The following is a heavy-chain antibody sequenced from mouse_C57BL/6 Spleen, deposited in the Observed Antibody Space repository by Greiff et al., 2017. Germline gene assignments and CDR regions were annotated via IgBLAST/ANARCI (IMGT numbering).Heavy chain of an antibody. CDR3: ARALGMGAMDY. CDR1: GFTFSDYY. Sequence: EVKVVESEGGLVQPGSSMKLSCTASGFTFSDYYMAWVRQVPEKGLEWVANINYDGSSTYYLDSLKSRFIISRDNAKNILYLQMSSLKSEDTATYYCARALGMGAMDYWGQGTSVTVSS. CDR2: INYDGSST. J-gene: IGHJ4*01. D-gene: IGHD4-1*01. V-gene: IGHV5-16*01.